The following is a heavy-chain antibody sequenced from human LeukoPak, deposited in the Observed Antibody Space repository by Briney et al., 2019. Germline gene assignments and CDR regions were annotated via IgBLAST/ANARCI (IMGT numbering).Heavy chain of an antibody. J-gene: IGHJ4*02. D-gene: IGHD4-17*01. CDR3: ARSSPYGDYLFDY. CDR1: GGTFSSYA. CDR2: IIPIFGTA. Sequence: SVKVSCKASGGTFSSYAISWVRQAPGQGLEWMGRIIPIFGTANYAQKFQGRVTITTDESTSTAYTELSSLRSEDTAVYYCARSSPYGDYLFDYWGQGTLVTVSS. V-gene: IGHV1-69*05.